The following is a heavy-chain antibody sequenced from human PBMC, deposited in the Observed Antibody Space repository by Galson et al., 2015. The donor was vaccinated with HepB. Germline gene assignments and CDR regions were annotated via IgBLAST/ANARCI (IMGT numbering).Heavy chain of an antibody. J-gene: IGHJ3*02. V-gene: IGHV2-5*02. Sequence: PALVKPTQTLTLTCTFSGFSLSISGVGVGWIRQPPGKALEWLALIYWDDDKRYSPSLKSRLTITKDTSKNQVVLTMTNMDPVDTATYYCAHSSFLQSSHAFDIWGQGTMVTVSS. CDR1: GFSLSISGVG. CDR3: AHSSFLQSSHAFDI. CDR2: IYWDDDK. D-gene: IGHD2/OR15-2a*01.